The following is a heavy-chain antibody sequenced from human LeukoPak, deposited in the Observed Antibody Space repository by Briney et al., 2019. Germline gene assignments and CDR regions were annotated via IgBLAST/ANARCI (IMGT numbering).Heavy chain of an antibody. CDR3: ARGEAFDI. Sequence: GGSLRLSCAASGFTFSTYAMHWVRQAPGKGLEWVANIKQDGSEKYYVDSVKGRFTISRDNAKNSLYLQMNSLRAEDTAVYYCARGEAFDIWGQGTMVTVSS. CDR2: IKQDGSEK. CDR1: GFTFSTYA. V-gene: IGHV3-7*01. J-gene: IGHJ3*02.